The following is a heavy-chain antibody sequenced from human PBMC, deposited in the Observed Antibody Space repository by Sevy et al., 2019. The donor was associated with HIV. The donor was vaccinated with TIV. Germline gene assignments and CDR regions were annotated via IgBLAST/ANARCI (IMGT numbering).Heavy chain of an antibody. V-gene: IGHV3-11*06. CDR1: GFTFSDYY. CDR3: ARDRRNYGGQYFDY. D-gene: IGHD1-7*01. Sequence: GGSLRLSCAASGFTFSDYYMSWIRQAPGKGLEWVSYMSSGTSYTNYADSVKGRFTISRDNAKNSLYLQMNSLRAEDTAVYYCARDRRNYGGQYFDYWGQGTLVTDSS. CDR2: MSSGTSYT. J-gene: IGHJ4*02.